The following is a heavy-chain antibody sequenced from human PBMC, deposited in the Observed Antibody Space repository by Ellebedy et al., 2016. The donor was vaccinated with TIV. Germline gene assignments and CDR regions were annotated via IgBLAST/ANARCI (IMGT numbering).Heavy chain of an antibody. CDR2: VIAIFGST. J-gene: IGHJ6*02. V-gene: IGHV1-69*06. CDR3: ARVGNYDFWSGLEGISKYAMDV. CDR1: GGTFNSQV. Sequence: SVKVSCXASGGTFNSQVFTWVRQAPGQGLEWMGGVIAIFGSTHYAQKFQGRVKITADKSTSTVYMELSSLRSEDTAVYYCARVGNYDFWSGLEGISKYAMDVWGQGTTVIVTS. D-gene: IGHD3-3*01.